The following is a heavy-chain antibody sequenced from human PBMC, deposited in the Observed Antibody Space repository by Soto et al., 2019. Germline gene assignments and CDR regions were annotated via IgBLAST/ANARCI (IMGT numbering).Heavy chain of an antibody. D-gene: IGHD2-21*02. J-gene: IGHJ4*02. V-gene: IGHV1-69*01. CDR1: GGTFSSYA. CDR2: IIPIFGTA. Sequence: QVQLVQSGAEVKKPGSSVKVSCKASGGTFSSYAISWVRQAPGQGLEWMGGIIPIFGTANYAQKFQGRVTITADDSTSTAYMELSSLRSDDTAVYYCARDRTSYCGGDCYSSDYWGQGTLVTVSS. CDR3: ARDRTSYCGGDCYSSDY.